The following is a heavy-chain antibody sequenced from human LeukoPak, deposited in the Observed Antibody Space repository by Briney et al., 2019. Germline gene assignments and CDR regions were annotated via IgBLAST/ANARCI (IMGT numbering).Heavy chain of an antibody. CDR2: IYYSGST. CDR1: GGSISSGSYY. J-gene: IGHJ5*02. V-gene: IGHV4-39*01. Sequence: SETLSLTCTVSGGSISSGSYYWGWIRQPPGKGLEWIGSIYYSGSTYYNPSLKSRVTISLDTSKNQFSLKLSSVTAADTAVYYCARLGYYDILTGYYPNWFDPWGQGTLLTVSS. CDR3: ARLGYYDILTGYYPNWFDP. D-gene: IGHD3-9*01.